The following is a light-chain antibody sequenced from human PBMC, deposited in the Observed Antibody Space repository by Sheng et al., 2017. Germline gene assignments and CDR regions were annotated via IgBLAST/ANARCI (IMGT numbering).Light chain of an antibody. CDR2: GAS. Sequence: EIVMTQSPATLSVSPGEGAILSCRASQSISTNLAWYQQKPGQAPRLLIFGASSRGAGIPVRFSGSGSGTEFTLTISSLQSEDFAVYYCQQYNDWPMYTFGQGTKLEIK. J-gene: IGKJ2*01. CDR3: QQYNDWPMYT. V-gene: IGKV3-15*01. CDR1: QSISTN.